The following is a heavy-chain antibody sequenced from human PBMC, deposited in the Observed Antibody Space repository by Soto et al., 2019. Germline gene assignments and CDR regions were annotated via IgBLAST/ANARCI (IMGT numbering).Heavy chain of an antibody. CDR2: ISWNSGSI. J-gene: IGHJ5*02. V-gene: IGHV3-9*01. D-gene: IGHD1-7*01. Sequence: GGSLRLSCAASGFTFDDYAMHWVRQAPGKGLEWVSGISWNSGSIGYADSVKGRFTISRDNAKNSLYLQMNSLRAEDTAVYYCARDRGPAAGTSAMGNWFDPWGQGTLVTVSS. CDR3: ARDRGPAAGTSAMGNWFDP. CDR1: GFTFDDYA.